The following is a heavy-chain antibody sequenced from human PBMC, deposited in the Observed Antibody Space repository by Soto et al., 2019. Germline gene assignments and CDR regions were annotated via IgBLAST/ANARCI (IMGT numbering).Heavy chain of an antibody. Sequence: LSLTCTISGGSISSGDYYWSWIRQPPGKGLEWIGYIYYSGSTYYNPSLESRVIISLDTSQNRFSLRLSSVTAADTAVYFCARGSWYYDEGLLDYWGQGILVTVSS. CDR2: IYYSGST. D-gene: IGHD2-15*01. V-gene: IGHV4-30-4*01. CDR1: GGSISSGDYY. J-gene: IGHJ4*02. CDR3: ARGSWYYDEGLLDY.